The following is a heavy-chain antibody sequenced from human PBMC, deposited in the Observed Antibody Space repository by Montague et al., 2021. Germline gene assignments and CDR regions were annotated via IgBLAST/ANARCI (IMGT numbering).Heavy chain of an antibody. Sequence: SLRLSCAASGFTFSSYWMSWVRQAQGKGLEWVANIGDDGVETYYVDSVKGRFTVSRDNAKSSLYLQMNSLRAEDTAVYYCGVSPRRGGMDVWGKGTTVTVSS. J-gene: IGHJ6*03. V-gene: IGHV3-7*01. CDR3: GVSPRRGGMDV. CDR1: GFTFSSYW. CDR2: IGDDGVET.